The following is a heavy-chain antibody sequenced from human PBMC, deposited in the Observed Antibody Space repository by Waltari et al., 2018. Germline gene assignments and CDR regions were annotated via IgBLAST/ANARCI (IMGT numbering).Heavy chain of an antibody. CDR3: ATRIAVAGTEDYYYYGMDV. V-gene: IGHV4-39*01. CDR2: IYYSGTT. D-gene: IGHD6-19*01. J-gene: IGHJ6*02. Sequence: QLQLQESGPGLVKPSETLSLTCTVYGGSISSSSYSWGWIRQPPAQGMDVIGSIYYSGTTYYNPSLKSRVTIAVDTSKNQFSLKLSSVTAADTAVYYCATRIAVAGTEDYYYYGMDVWGQGTTVTVSS. CDR1: GGSISSSSYS.